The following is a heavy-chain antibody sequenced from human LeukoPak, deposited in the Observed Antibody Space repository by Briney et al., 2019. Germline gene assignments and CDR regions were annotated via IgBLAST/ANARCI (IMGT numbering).Heavy chain of an antibody. CDR3: ARVDYGDYGGPYYFDY. J-gene: IGHJ4*02. Sequence: SETLSLTCAVSGGSISSSNWWSWVRQPPGKGLEWIGEIYHSGSTNYNLSLKSRVTISVDKSKNQFSLKLSSVTAADTAVYYCARVDYGDYGGPYYFDYWGQGTLVTVSS. CDR2: IYHSGST. V-gene: IGHV4-4*02. D-gene: IGHD4-17*01. CDR1: GGSISSSNW.